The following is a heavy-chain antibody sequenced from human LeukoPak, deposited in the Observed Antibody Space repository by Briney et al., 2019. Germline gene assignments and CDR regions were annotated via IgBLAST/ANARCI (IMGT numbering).Heavy chain of an antibody. CDR1: GGSFSGYY. D-gene: IGHD3-3*01. CDR3: ASRTSFSRYDLGDY. J-gene: IGHJ4*02. CDR2: INHSGST. V-gene: IGHV4-34*01. Sequence: PSETLSLTCAVYGGSFSGYYWSWIRQPPGKGLEWIGEINHSGSTNYNPSLKSRVTISVDTSKNQFSLKLSSVTAADTAVYYCASRTSFSRYDLGDYWGQGTLVTVSS.